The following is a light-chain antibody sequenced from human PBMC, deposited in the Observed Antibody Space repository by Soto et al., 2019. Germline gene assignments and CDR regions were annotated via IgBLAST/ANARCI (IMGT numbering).Light chain of an antibody. CDR3: QQYGSSPPST. CDR1: QSVSSSY. CDR2: GAS. Sequence: EIVLTQSPGTLSLSPGERATLSCRASQSVSSSYLAWYQQKPGQAPRRLIYGASSRATGIPDRFSGSGSGTDFTIPISRLEPEDFAVSYCQQYGSSPPSTFGQGTKLEIK. J-gene: IGKJ2*01. V-gene: IGKV3-20*01.